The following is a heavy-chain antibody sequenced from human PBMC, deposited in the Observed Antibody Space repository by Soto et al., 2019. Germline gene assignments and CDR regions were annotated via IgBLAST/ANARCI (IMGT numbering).Heavy chain of an antibody. CDR1: GYTFTSYG. V-gene: IGHV1-18*01. Sequence: ASVKVSCKASGYTFTSYGISWVRQAPGQGLERMGWISAYNGNTNYAQKLQGRVTMTTDTSTSTAYMELRSLRSDDTAVYYCARDYVSMVRGVIINYFDYWGLGTLVTVSS. CDR3: ARDYVSMVRGVIINYFDY. D-gene: IGHD3-10*01. CDR2: ISAYNGNT. J-gene: IGHJ4*02.